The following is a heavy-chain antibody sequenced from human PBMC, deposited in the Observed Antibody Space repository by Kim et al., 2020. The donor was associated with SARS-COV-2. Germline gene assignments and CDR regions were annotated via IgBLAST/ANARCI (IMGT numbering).Heavy chain of an antibody. CDR1: GGTFSSYA. D-gene: IGHD2-15*01. Sequence: SVKVSCKASGGTFSSYAISWVRQAPGQGLEWMGGIIPIFGTANYAQKFQGRVTITADESTSTAYMELSSLRSEDTAVYYCARGLGYCSGGSCPPLYWGQGTLVTVSS. CDR3: ARGLGYCSGGSCPPLY. CDR2: IIPIFGTA. V-gene: IGHV1-69*13. J-gene: IGHJ4*02.